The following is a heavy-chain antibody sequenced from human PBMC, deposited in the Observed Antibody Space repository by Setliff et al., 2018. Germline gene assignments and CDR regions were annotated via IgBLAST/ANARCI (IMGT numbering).Heavy chain of an antibody. CDR2: IHNNGRI. V-gene: IGHV4-59*08. J-gene: IGHJ6*04. D-gene: IGHD3-9*01. CDR1: GASITSYY. CDR3: ARHALSFDSAWDV. Sequence: PSETLSLTCSVSGASITSYYWSWIRQPPGKGLEWIAYIHNNGRIKYNPALKSRVTISLDTSKNQFSLNLNSATAADTAVYYCARHALSFDSAWDVWGKGTTGTSPQ.